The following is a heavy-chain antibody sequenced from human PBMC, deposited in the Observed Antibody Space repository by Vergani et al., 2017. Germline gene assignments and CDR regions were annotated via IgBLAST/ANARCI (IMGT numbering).Heavy chain of an antibody. D-gene: IGHD3-16*01. V-gene: IGHV3-30*18. Sequence: QVQLVESGGGVVQPGRSLRLSCAASGFTFSSYGMHWVRQAPGKGLEWVAVISYDGSNKYYADSVKGRFTISSDNSKTTLYLQMNSLRADDTAVYYCAKDLGPHWPGGYDYWGQGTLVTVSS. CDR3: AKDLGPHWPGGYDY. CDR2: ISYDGSNK. J-gene: IGHJ4*02. CDR1: GFTFSSYG.